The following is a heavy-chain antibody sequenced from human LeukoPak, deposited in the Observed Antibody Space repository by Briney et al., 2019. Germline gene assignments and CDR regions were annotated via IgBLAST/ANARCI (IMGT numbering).Heavy chain of an antibody. CDR1: RYIFTELS. V-gene: IGHV1-24*01. Sequence: ASVKVSCKVSRYIFTELSMHWVRQAPGKGLEWMGGFDPEYGETIYAQKFQGRVTMTEDASTDTAYMELSSLRSDDTAVYYCARDALGSGSYYNGQYYYYYYMDVWGKGTTVTISS. J-gene: IGHJ6*03. CDR3: ARDALGSGSYYNGQYYYYYYMDV. D-gene: IGHD3-10*01. CDR2: FDPEYGET.